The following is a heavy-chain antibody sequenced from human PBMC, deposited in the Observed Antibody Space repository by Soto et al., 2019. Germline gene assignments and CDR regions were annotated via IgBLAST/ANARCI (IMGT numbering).Heavy chain of an antibody. CDR1: GYTFTGYY. V-gene: IGHV1-2*02. Sequence: ASVKVSCKASGYTFTGYYMHWVRQAPGQGLEWMGWINPNSGGTNYAQKFQGRVTMTRHTSISTAYMELSRLRSDDTAVYYCAREFHMTGGTRGDYCGQGTLVTLCS. CDR3: AREFHMTGGTRGDY. D-gene: IGHD1-20*01. CDR2: INPNSGGT. J-gene: IGHJ4*02.